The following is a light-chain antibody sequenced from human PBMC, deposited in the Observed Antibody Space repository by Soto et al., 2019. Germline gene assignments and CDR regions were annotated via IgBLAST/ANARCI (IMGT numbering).Light chain of an antibody. CDR3: QQGYSIHALT. J-gene: IGKJ4*01. V-gene: IGKV1-39*01. CDR1: QTISTY. CDR2: DVS. Sequence: DIQMTQSPSSLSASVGDRVTISCRASQTISTYLHWYQHKPGRDPRLLISDVSTLQSGVPGRFRGSGSETESTLTITYLQPEDFATYYCQQGYSIHALTFGGGTKVELK.